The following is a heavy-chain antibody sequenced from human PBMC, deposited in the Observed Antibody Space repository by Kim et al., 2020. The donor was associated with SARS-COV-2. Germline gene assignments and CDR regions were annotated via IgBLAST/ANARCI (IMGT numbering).Heavy chain of an antibody. Sequence: SETLSLTCAVYGGSFSGYYWSWIRQPPGKGLEWIGEINHSGSTNYNPSLKSRVTISVDTSKNQFSLKLSSVTAADTAVYYCARGVATDPYYYYGMDVWGQGTTVTVSS. CDR3: ARGVATDPYYYYGMDV. CDR1: GGSFSGYY. J-gene: IGHJ6*02. V-gene: IGHV4-34*01. D-gene: IGHD6-13*01. CDR2: INHSGST.